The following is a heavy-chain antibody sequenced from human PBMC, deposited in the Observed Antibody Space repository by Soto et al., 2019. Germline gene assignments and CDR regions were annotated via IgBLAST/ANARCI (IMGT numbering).Heavy chain of an antibody. CDR2: ISGSGGST. Sequence: GGSLRLSCAASGFTFSSYAMSWVRQAPGKGLEWVSAISGSGGSTYYADSVKGRFTISRDNSKNTLYLQMNSLRAEDTAVYYCSKSSNNRRSYYYYMDVWGKGTTVTVSS. D-gene: IGHD4-4*01. J-gene: IGHJ6*03. CDR3: SKSSNNRRSYYYYMDV. V-gene: IGHV3-23*01. CDR1: GFTFSSYA.